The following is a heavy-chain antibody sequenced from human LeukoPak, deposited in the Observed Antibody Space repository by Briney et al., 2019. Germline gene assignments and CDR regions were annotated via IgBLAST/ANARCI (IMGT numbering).Heavy chain of an antibody. CDR1: GGSISSSSYY. J-gene: IGHJ3*01. CDR2: IYYGGST. D-gene: IGHD6-19*01. Sequence: SETLSLTCTVSGGSISSSSYYWGWIRQPPGKGLEWIGTIYYGGSTYYNPSLKSRVTISVDASKNQFSLKLSSVTAADTAVYYCARLGWQWLVQAFDVWGQGTMVTVSS. CDR3: ARLGWQWLVQAFDV. V-gene: IGHV4-39*07.